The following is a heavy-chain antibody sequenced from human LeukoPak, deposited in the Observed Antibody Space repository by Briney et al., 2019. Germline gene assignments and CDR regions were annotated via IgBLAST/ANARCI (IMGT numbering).Heavy chain of an antibody. J-gene: IGHJ4*02. CDR3: AASPPHCGADCPFDY. Sequence: GESLKISCKGSGFTVTDHWIAWVRQMPGKGLEWVGIINPAVSDTPKSPSFQGQVVISVDRSISTAYLQWNSLKASETAMYYCAASPPHCGADCPFDYWGQGTLVTVSS. D-gene: IGHD2-21*02. V-gene: IGHV5-51*01. CDR1: GFTVTDHW. CDR2: INPAVSDT.